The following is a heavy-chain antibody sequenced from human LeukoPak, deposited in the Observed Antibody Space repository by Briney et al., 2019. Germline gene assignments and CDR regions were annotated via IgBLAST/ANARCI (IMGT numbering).Heavy chain of an antibody. J-gene: IGHJ4*02. Sequence: PSETLSLTCTVSGGSISSSRYYWGWIRQPPGRGLEWIGSIYYSGSTYYNPSLKSRVTISLDTSKNQFSLNLRSVTAADTAVYYCARGRGGYSGYDLTRYLDYWGQGTLVTVSS. D-gene: IGHD5-12*01. CDR2: IYYSGST. CDR3: ARGRGGYSGYDLTRYLDY. CDR1: GGSISSSRYY. V-gene: IGHV4-39*07.